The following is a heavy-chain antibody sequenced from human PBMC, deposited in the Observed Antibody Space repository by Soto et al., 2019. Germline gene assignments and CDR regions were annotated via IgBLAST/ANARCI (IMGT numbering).Heavy chain of an antibody. V-gene: IGHV3-7*03. J-gene: IGHJ6*02. CDR3: ARGHYGMDV. Sequence: EMQLVRSGEAWSSPGGSLRLPFPPSDSIFRASGLTWFPKFQGREMEWVANKNQEESEKSYLDSVKGRFTISRDNARNSVYLQLSSLRVGDTAVYYCARGHYGMDVWGQGTTVTVSS. CDR1: DSIFRASG. CDR2: KNQEESEK.